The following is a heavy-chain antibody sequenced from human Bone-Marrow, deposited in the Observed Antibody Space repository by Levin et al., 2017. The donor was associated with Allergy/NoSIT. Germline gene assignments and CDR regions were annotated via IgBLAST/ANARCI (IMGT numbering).Heavy chain of an antibody. Sequence: GGSLRLSCAASGFTFDTYALNWVRQAPGKGLEWVSIIDGSGGSTHYADSVKGRFTLSRDNSKNTVYLQMSSLRVEDTAVYYCAKSPGRNDFWSGYYPPATVVDYWRQGTLVTVS. CDR2: IDGSGGST. J-gene: IGHJ4*02. D-gene: IGHD3-3*01. V-gene: IGHV3-23*01. CDR1: GFTFDTYA. CDR3: AKSPGRNDFWSGYYPPATVVDY.